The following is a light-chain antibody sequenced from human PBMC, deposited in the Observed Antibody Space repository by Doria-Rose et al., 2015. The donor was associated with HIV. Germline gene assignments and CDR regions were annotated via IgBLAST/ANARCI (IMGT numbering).Light chain of an antibody. CDR1: QSVLYSSNNRSS. CDR2: WAS. V-gene: IGKV4-1*01. Sequence: SLAVSLGERATINCKSSQSVLYSSNNRSSLAWYQEKPGQPPKLLIYWASTRESGVPDRFSGSGSGTDFILTISSLQAEDVAVYYCQQYYSTPWTFGQGTKVEIK. J-gene: IGKJ1*01. CDR3: QQYYSTPWT.